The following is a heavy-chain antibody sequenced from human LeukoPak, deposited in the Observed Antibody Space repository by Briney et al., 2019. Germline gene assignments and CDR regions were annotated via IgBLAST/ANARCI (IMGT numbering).Heavy chain of an antibody. CDR2: ISAYNGNT. V-gene: IGHV1-18*01. Sequence: ASVKVSCKASGYTFTSYGISWVRQAPGQGLEWMGWISAYNGNTNYAQELQGRVTMTTDTSTSTAYMELRSLRSDDTAVYYCARVGQVVTATQGSFDYWGQGTLVTVSS. CDR1: GYTFTSYG. D-gene: IGHD2-21*02. J-gene: IGHJ4*02. CDR3: ARVGQVVTATQGSFDY.